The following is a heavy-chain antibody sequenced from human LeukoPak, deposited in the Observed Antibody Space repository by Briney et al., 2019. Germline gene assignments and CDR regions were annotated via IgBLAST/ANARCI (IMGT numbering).Heavy chain of an antibody. CDR2: IYTSGST. V-gene: IGHV4-61*02. J-gene: IGHJ4*02. D-gene: IGHD2-2*01. Sequence: SETLSLTCTVSGDSISSGDYYWSWIRQPAGKGLEWIGRIYTSGSTNYNPSLKSRVTMSVDTSKNQFSLKLSSVTAADTAVYYCARDEWGHCSSTSCAKSDYWGQGTLVTVSS. CDR1: GDSISSGDYY. CDR3: ARDEWGHCSSTSCAKSDY.